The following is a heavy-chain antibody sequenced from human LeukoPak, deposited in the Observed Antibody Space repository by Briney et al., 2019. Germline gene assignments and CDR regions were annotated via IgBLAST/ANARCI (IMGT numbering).Heavy chain of an antibody. V-gene: IGHV4-39*02. J-gene: IGHJ3*02. CDR1: GGPISSSSYY. Sequence: PSQTLSLTCTDSGGPISSSSYYWGWIRPPPGKGLEWIGSIYYSGSTYYNPSLKSRVTISVDTSKNQFSLNLNSVTAADTAVYYCARDRAGDSFDIWGQGTMVTVSS. CDR3: ARDRAGDSFDI. D-gene: IGHD7-27*01. CDR2: IYYSGST.